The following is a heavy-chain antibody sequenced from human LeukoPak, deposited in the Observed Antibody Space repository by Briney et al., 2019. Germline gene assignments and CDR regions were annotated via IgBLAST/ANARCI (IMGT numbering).Heavy chain of an antibody. D-gene: IGHD6-19*01. V-gene: IGHV4-34*01. CDR1: GGSFSDYY. J-gene: IGHJ6*02. CDR2: INHSGST. Sequence: SETLSLTCAVYGGSFSDYYWSWIRQPPGKGLEWIGEINHSGSTNYNPSLKSRVTISVDTSKNQFSLKLSSVTAADTAVYYCARTSSGWYRRLDSWGQGTTVTVSS. CDR3: ARTSSGWYRRLDS.